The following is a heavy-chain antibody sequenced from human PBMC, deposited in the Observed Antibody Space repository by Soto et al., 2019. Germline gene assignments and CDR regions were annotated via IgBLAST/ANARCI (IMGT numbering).Heavy chain of an antibody. Sequence: SETLSLTCTVSGGSISSYYWSWIRQPPGKGLEWIGYIYYSGSTNYNPSLKSRVTISVDTSKNQFSLKLSSVTAADTAVYYCARGTITSGFDYWGQGTLVTVSS. J-gene: IGHJ4*02. V-gene: IGHV4-59*01. CDR3: ARGTITSGFDY. D-gene: IGHD3-10*01. CDR2: IYYSGST. CDR1: GGSISSYY.